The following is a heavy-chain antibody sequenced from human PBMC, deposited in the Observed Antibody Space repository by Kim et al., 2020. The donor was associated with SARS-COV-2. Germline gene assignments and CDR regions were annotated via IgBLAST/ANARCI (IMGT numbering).Heavy chain of an antibody. V-gene: IGHV3-15*01. J-gene: IGHJ4*02. CDR3: MTDSITSARGDPFDF. CDR2: IKSNTDSGTT. CDR1: GFTFSNAW. Sequence: GGSLRLSCAASGFTFSNAWMTWVRQAPGKGLEWVGRIKSNTDSGTTDYAVAVKGRFTISRDDSKNTLYVQMNSLKAEDTAVYYCMTDSITSARGDPFDFWAQGTLVTVSS. D-gene: IGHD3-10*01.